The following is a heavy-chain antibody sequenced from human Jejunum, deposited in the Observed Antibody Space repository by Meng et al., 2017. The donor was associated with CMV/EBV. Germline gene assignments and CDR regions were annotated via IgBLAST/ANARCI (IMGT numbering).Heavy chain of an antibody. CDR2: ISYDGNNK. CDR1: GFTFRSYA. Sequence: LSCAASGFTFRSYAMHWFRQAPGKGLEWVTAISYDGNNKYYTDSVKGRFTISRDKSKNTLYLQINSLRAEDTAVYYCAKDGGNSDLDPWGQGTLVTVSS. CDR3: AKDGGNSDLDP. D-gene: IGHD3-3*01. J-gene: IGHJ5*02. V-gene: IGHV3-30*04.